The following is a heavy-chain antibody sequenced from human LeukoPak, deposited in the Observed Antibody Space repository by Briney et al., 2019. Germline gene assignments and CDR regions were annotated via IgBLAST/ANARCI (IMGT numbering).Heavy chain of an antibody. J-gene: IGHJ5*02. Sequence: SETLSLTCTVSGYSISSGYYWGWIRQPPGKGLEWIGSIYHSGSTYYNPSLNSRVTISVDTSKHQFSLKLSSVTAADTAVYYCARGGRAIVANWFDHWGQGTLVTVSS. V-gene: IGHV4-38-2*02. D-gene: IGHD5-12*01. CDR2: IYHSGST. CDR3: ARGGRAIVANWFDH. CDR1: GYSISSGYY.